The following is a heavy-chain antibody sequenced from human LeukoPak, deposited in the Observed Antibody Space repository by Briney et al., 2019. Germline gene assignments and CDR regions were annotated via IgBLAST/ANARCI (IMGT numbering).Heavy chain of an antibody. CDR2: IYYSGST. Sequence: SETLSLTCTVSGGSISSSSYYWGWIRQTPGKGLEWIGSIYYSGSTYYNPSLKSRVTISVDTSKNQFSLKLSSVTAADTAVYYCARTALRRIAAAGNYFDYWGQGTLVTVSS. D-gene: IGHD6-13*01. V-gene: IGHV4-39*01. J-gene: IGHJ4*02. CDR1: GGSISSSSYY. CDR3: ARTALRRIAAAGNYFDY.